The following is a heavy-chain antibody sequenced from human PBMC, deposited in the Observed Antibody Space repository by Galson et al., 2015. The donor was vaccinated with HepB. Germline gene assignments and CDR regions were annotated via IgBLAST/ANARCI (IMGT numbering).Heavy chain of an antibody. CDR3: ASANSSPYYDFWSGYSAGGPWYAFDI. CDR2: IKQDGSEK. CDR1: GFTFSSYW. Sequence: SLRLSCAASGFTFSSYWMSWVRQAPGKGLEWVANIKQDGSEKYYVDSVKGRFTISRDNAKNSLYLQMNSLRAEDAAVYYCASANSSPYYDFWSGYSAGGPWYAFDIWGQGTMVTVSS. V-gene: IGHV3-7*03. D-gene: IGHD3-3*01. J-gene: IGHJ3*02.